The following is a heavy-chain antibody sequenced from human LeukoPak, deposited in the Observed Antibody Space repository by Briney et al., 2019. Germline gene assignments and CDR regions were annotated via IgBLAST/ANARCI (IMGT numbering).Heavy chain of an antibody. CDR1: GYTFTTYY. CDR3: VREEVGGYFDY. Sequence: ASVKVSYKASGYTFTTYYMHWVRQAPGQGLEWMGIINPSGGNTNYAQKFQGRVTMTRDTSTSTVYMELSSLRSDDTAAYYCVREEVGGYFDYWGQGTQVTVSS. D-gene: IGHD3-10*01. J-gene: IGHJ4*02. V-gene: IGHV1-46*01. CDR2: INPSGGNT.